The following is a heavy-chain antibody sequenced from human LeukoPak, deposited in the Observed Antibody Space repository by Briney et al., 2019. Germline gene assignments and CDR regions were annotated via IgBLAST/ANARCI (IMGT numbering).Heavy chain of an antibody. CDR2: ISSSSSTI. V-gene: IGHV3-48*01. Sequence: GGSLRLSCAASGFTFSAYAMNWVRQAPGKGLEWVSYISSSSSTIYYADSVKGRFTISRDNSKNTLYLQMSSLRAEDTAVYYCVKVLGSLYYYDSWGQGTLVTVSS. CDR3: VKVLGSLYYYDS. D-gene: IGHD3-22*01. J-gene: IGHJ5*01. CDR1: GFTFSAYA.